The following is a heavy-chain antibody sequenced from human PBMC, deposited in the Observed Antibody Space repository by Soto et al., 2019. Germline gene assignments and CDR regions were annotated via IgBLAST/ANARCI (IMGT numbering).Heavy chain of an antibody. CDR3: AIATMNCYDRSGYYFDD. Sequence: QVQLQESGPGLVKPSQTLSLTCTVSGGSISSSGYYWSWIRQHPGKGLDWIGYIYYSGTTYYNPSLKTRLTISVDTSKNQFSLNLSSVTAADTAVYYCAIATMNCYDRSGYYFDDWGQGSVVTVSS. CDR1: GGSISSSGYY. CDR2: IYYSGTT. D-gene: IGHD3-22*01. V-gene: IGHV4-31*03. J-gene: IGHJ4*02.